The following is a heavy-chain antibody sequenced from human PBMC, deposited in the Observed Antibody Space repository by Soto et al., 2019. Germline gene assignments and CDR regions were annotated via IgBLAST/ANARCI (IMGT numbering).Heavy chain of an antibody. CDR2: ISPYNGNT. CDR3: ARDSSDILNGYLFDY. Sequence: QVQLVQSGAEVKKPGASVKVSCKASGYTFTSYAINWVRQAPGQRLEWMGWISPYNGNTNYAQNLQGRVTMATDTSTSTDYMELRSLRSDGTAVYYCARDSSDILNGYLFDYWGQGTLVTVSS. J-gene: IGHJ4*02. D-gene: IGHD3-9*01. CDR1: GYTFTSYA. V-gene: IGHV1-18*01.